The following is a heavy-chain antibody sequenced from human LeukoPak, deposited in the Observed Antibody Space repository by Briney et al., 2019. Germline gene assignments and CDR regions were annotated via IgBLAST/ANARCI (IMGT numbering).Heavy chain of an antibody. Sequence: SGGSLRLSCAASGFTFNYAWMSWVRQVPGKGLEWVGQTVSEIDGGTTDYAAPVKGRFTISRDDSKSTLYLQMNSLKTEDTAVYYCTRDLDYYDSSGNFPDAFDIWGQGTMVTVSS. CDR2: TVSEIDGGTT. V-gene: IGHV3-15*04. CDR3: TRDLDYYDSSGNFPDAFDI. D-gene: IGHD3-22*01. CDR1: GFTFNYAW. J-gene: IGHJ3*02.